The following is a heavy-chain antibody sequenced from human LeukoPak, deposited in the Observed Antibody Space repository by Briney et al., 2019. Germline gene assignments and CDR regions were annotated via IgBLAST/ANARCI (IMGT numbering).Heavy chain of an antibody. Sequence: GASVKVSCKASGYTFTNYGISWVRQAPGQGLEWMGSISTYNGNTKYTQNLQGRVTMTRDTSISTAYMELSRLRSDDTAVSYCAREVTVVITTTMGYWGQGTLVTVSS. V-gene: IGHV1-18*01. D-gene: IGHD3-22*01. CDR2: ISTYNGNT. J-gene: IGHJ4*02. CDR1: GYTFTNYG. CDR3: AREVTVVITTTMGY.